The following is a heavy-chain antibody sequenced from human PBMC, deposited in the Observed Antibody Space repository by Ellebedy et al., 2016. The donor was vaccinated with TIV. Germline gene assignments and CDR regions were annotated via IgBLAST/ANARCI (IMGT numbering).Heavy chain of an antibody. CDR2: IYYSGST. CDR3: ASSSLGYGDYLVFDP. Sequence: MPGGSLRLSCTVSGGSISSYYWSWIRQPPGKGLEWIGYIYYSGSTNYNPSLKSRVTISVDTSKNQFSLKLSSVTAADTAVYYCASSSLGYGDYLVFDPWGQGTLVTVSS. V-gene: IGHV4-59*01. D-gene: IGHD4-17*01. CDR1: GGSISSYY. J-gene: IGHJ5*02.